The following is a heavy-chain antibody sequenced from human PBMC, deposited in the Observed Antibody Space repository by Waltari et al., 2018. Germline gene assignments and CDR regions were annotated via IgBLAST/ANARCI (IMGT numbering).Heavy chain of an antibody. J-gene: IGHJ4*02. CDR1: GFTFSKSG. Sequence: EVQLLESGGGLVQPGGSLRLSCTASGFTFSKSGMAWVRQAPGKGLDWVSTIYAGGTNTYYAGSVKGRFTISRDNSENTLYLQMNSLRAEDTAIYYCAKAPYCTLGICYADSWGQGTLVTVSS. V-gene: IGHV3-23*03. CDR2: IYAGGTNT. CDR3: AKAPYCTLGICYADS. D-gene: IGHD2-8*01.